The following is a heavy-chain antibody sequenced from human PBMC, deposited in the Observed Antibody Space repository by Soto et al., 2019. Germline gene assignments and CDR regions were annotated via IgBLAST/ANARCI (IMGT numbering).Heavy chain of an antibody. J-gene: IGHJ3*01. CDR2: INPNSGGT. V-gene: IGHV1-2*04. D-gene: IGHD3-22*01. Sequence: SVKVSCKASGYTFTGYYIHWVRQAPGQGLEWLGWINPNSGGTNYAQTFQGWVTMTRDTSINTAYMELSRLRSDDSAVYYCATSRNYYFDSSGPDAFDVWGQGTKVTVSS. CDR1: GYTFTGYY. CDR3: ATSRNYYFDSSGPDAFDV.